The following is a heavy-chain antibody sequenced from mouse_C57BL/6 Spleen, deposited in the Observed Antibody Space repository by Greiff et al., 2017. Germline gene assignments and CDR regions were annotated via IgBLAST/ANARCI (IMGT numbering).Heavy chain of an antibody. Sequence: QVQLKESGAELVKPGASVKISCKASGYAFSSYWMNWVKQRPGKGLEWIGQIYPGDGDTNYNGKFKGKATLTADKSSSTAYMQHSSLTTEASAVYVCARSGVCSSPYVDVWGTGTTVTVSS. CDR1: GYAFSSYW. CDR3: ARSGVCSSPYVDV. CDR2: IYPGDGDT. V-gene: IGHV1-80*01. D-gene: IGHD1-1*01. J-gene: IGHJ1*03.